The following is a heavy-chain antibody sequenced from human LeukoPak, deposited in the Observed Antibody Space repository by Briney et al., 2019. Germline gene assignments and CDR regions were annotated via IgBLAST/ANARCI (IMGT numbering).Heavy chain of an antibody. D-gene: IGHD1-26*01. CDR3: ARERGVGARNWFDP. CDR2: IYTSGST. CDR1: GGSISSGSYY. Sequence: PSQTLSLTCTVSGGSISSGSYYWSWIRQPAGKGLEWIGRIYTSGSTNYNPSLKSRVTISVDTSKNQFSLKLSSVTAADTAVYYCARERGVGARNWFDPWGQGTLVTVSS. J-gene: IGHJ5*02. V-gene: IGHV4-61*02.